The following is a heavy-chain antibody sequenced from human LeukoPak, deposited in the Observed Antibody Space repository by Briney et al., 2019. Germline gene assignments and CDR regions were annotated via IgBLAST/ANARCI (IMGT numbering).Heavy chain of an antibody. Sequence: ASVKVSCKASGYTCIGYYMHWVRQAPGQGLEWMGWINPNSGGTNYAQKFQGRVTMTRDTSISTADMELSSLRSEDTAVYYCARSWRVWRDAVAKEVSGWFDPWGQGTLVTVSS. V-gene: IGHV1-2*02. D-gene: IGHD6-19*01. CDR1: GYTCIGYY. J-gene: IGHJ5*02. CDR2: INPNSGGT. CDR3: ARSWRVWRDAVAKEVSGWFDP.